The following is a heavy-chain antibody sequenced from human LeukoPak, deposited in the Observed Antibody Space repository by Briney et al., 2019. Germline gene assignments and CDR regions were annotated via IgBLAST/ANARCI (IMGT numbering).Heavy chain of an antibody. D-gene: IGHD2-15*01. CDR1: GFTFSGSA. Sequence: GGSLRLSCAASGFTFSGSAMHWVRQASGKGLEWVGRIRSKANSYATAYAASVKGRFTISRDDSMNTAYLQMNSLKTEDTAVYYCTRQVLGRCSGGSCYSDYWGQGTLVTVSS. J-gene: IGHJ4*02. V-gene: IGHV3-73*01. CDR2: IRSKANSYAT. CDR3: TRQVLGRCSGGSCYSDY.